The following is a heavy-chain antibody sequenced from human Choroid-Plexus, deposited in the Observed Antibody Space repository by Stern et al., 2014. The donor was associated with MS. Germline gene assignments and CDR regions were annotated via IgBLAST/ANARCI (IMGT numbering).Heavy chain of an antibody. CDR3: AKDRQYLTYFFDH. V-gene: IGHV3-30*18. D-gene: IGHD2/OR15-2a*01. Sequence: QVQLVESGGGVVQPGRPLRLSCVASGFTFGCCAMHWVRQAPGEGLEWVAGVSYDGSNKYYADSVKGRFTISRDNSQNTLYMQMSSLRPEDTAVYYCAKDRQYLTYFFDHWGQGSLVTVSS. J-gene: IGHJ5*02. CDR1: GFTFGCCA. CDR2: VSYDGSNK.